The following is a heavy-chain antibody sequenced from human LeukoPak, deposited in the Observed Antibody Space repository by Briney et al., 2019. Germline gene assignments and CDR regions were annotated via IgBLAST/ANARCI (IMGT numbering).Heavy chain of an antibody. V-gene: IGHV1-18*01. CDR3: ARAQGYCSGGSCYGY. Sequence: ASVKVSCKASGYTFTSYGISWVRQAPGQGLEWMGWISAYNGNTNFAQKLQGRVTMTTDTSTSTAYMELRSLRSDDTAVYYCARAQGYCSGGSCYGYWGQGTLVTVSS. J-gene: IGHJ4*02. CDR1: GYTFTSYG. CDR2: ISAYNGNT. D-gene: IGHD2-15*01.